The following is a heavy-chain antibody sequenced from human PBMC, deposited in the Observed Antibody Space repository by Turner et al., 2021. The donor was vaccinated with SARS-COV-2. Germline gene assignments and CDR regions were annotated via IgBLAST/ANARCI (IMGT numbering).Heavy chain of an antibody. J-gene: IGHJ4*02. CDR1: GYTFSSYD. V-gene: IGHV1-8*01. CDR3: ARTFTAMVRVDY. Sequence: QVQLVQSGAEVKKPGASVKVSCKASGYTFSSYDINWVRQATGQGLKWMGWMNPNSGNTGYVQKFQGRVTMTRNTSISTAYMELSSLRSEDTAVYYCARTFTAMVRVDYWGQGTLVTVSS. D-gene: IGHD5-18*01. CDR2: MNPNSGNT.